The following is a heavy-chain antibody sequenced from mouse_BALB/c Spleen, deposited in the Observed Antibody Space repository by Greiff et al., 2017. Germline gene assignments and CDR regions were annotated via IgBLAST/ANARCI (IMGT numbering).Heavy chain of an antibody. CDR2: INPSNGRT. CDR1: GYTFTSYW. D-gene: IGHD1-1*01. J-gene: IGHJ4*01. V-gene: IGHV1S81*02. Sequence: VQLQQSGAELVKPGASVKLSCKASGYTFTSYWMHWVKQRPGQGLEWIVEINPSNGRTNYNEKFKSKATLTVDKSSSTAYMQLSSLTSEDSAVYYCAPSLYYFDYWGQGTSVTVSS. CDR3: APSLYYFDY.